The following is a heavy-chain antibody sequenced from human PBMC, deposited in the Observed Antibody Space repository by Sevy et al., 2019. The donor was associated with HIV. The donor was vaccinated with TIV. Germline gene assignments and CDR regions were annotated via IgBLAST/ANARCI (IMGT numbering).Heavy chain of an antibody. CDR1: GFTFSSYS. CDR2: ISSSSSYI. CDR3: ARDRQGAAGIDY. D-gene: IGHD6-13*01. Sequence: GGSLRLSCAASGFTFSSYSMNWVRQAPGKGLEWVSSISSSSSYIYYADSVKGRFTISRDNAKNSLYLQMNSLRAEDTAVYYCARDRQGAAGIDYWCQGTLVTVSS. J-gene: IGHJ4*02. V-gene: IGHV3-21*01.